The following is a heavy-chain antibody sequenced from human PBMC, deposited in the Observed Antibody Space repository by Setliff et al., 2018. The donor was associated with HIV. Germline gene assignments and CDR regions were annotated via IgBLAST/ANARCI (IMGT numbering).Heavy chain of an antibody. D-gene: IGHD2-2*01. CDR1: AVSIGGYS. Sequence: SETLSLTCTVSAVSIGGYSWSWIRQSAGKGLEWIGRVHKSGNTDYNPSLKGRVTMSVDTSKNQFFLKLTSMTAADTAIYYCARDMEDFGVLPSAPFDPWGRGTLVTVSS. J-gene: IGHJ5*02. CDR3: ARDMEDFGVLPSAPFDP. V-gene: IGHV4-4*07. CDR2: VHKSGNT.